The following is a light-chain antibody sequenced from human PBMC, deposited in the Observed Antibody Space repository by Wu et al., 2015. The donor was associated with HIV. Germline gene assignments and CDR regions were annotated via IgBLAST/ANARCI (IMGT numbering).Light chain of an antibody. CDR1: QSISSY. J-gene: IGKJ1*01. Sequence: IQMTQSPSSLSASVGDRVTITCRASQSISSYLHWYQQKPGAAPKLLIYAASSLQSGVPSRFSGRGSGTDFTLTISSLRPEDFATYYCQQTYSTPKTFGQGTKVEIK. V-gene: IGKV1-39*01. CDR3: QQTYSTPKT. CDR2: AAS.